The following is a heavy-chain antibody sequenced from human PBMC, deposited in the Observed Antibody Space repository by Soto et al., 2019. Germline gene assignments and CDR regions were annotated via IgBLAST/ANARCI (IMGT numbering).Heavy chain of an antibody. CDR1: GFTFSSHE. CDR2: ISTSGSTI. CDR3: ARRDCSSTICYLPFDY. Sequence: GGSLRLSCGASGFTFSSHEMNWVRQAPGKGLEWVSYISTSGSTIYYADSVKGRFTISRDNAKNSLYLQMNSLRAEDTAVYYCARRDCSSTICYLPFDYWGQGTLVTVSS. D-gene: IGHD2-2*01. J-gene: IGHJ4*02. V-gene: IGHV3-48*03.